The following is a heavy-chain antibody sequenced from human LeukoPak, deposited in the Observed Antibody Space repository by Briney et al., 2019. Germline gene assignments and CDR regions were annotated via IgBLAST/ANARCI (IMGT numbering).Heavy chain of an antibody. Sequence: PGGSLRLSCAASGFTFSSYEMNWVRQAPGKGLEWVSYISSSGSTIYYADSVKGRFTISRDNAKYSLYLQMNSLRAEDTAVYYCARKSFLFESQYFDYWGQGTLVTVSS. J-gene: IGHJ4*02. CDR1: GFTFSSYE. CDR2: ISSSGSTI. D-gene: IGHD3-10*02. CDR3: ARKSFLFESQYFDY. V-gene: IGHV3-48*03.